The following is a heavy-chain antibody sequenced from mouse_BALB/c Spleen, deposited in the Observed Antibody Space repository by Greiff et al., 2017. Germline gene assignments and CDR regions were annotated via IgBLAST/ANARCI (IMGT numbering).Heavy chain of an antibody. CDR1: GYAFSSSW. CDR2: IYPGDGDT. J-gene: IGHJ4*01. D-gene: IGHD2-1*01. V-gene: IGHV1-82*01. Sequence: VQRVESGPELVKPGASVKISCKASGYAFSSSWMNWVKQRPGQGLEWIGRIYPGDGDTNYNGKFKGKATLTADKSSSTAYMQLSSLTSVDSAVYFCARGGGNYIYAMDYWGQGTSVTVSS. CDR3: ARGGGNYIYAMDY.